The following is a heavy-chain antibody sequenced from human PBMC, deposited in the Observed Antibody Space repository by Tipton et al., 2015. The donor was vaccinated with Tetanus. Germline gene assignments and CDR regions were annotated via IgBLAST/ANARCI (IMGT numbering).Heavy chain of an antibody. CDR1: GDTFSTFG. Sequence: QSGPEVKKPGSSVKVSCKASGDTFSTFGISWVRQAPGQGLEWMGGLIPLIRTADYAQKFQGRLTIAADESTSTAYMDLSSLRFDDTAIYYCVRPDRYCSGGSCYLALDSWGQGTLITVSS. J-gene: IGHJ4*02. CDR3: VRPDRYCSGGSCYLALDS. D-gene: IGHD2-15*01. CDR2: LIPLIRTA. V-gene: IGHV1-69*01.